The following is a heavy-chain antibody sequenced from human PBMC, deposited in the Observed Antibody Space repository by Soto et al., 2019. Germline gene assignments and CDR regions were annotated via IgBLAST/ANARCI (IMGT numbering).Heavy chain of an antibody. V-gene: IGHV1-69*13. Sequence: SVKVSCKASGGTFSAYIITWVRQAPGQGLEWMGGVNPVFHTTNYAQRFQGRVTITADESTGTVYMDLTRLRSEDTAVYYCAREICASAGCYSWFDPWGQGTLVTVSS. CDR3: AREICASAGCYSWFDP. CDR1: GGTFSAYI. J-gene: IGHJ5*02. D-gene: IGHD2-2*01. CDR2: VNPVFHTT.